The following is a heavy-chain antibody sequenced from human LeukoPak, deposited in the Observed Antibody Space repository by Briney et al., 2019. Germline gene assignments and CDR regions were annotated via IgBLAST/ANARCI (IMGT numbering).Heavy chain of an antibody. V-gene: IGHV3-23*01. CDR1: GFTVSSNY. CDR3: AKVFDAGFYDSKVSGGPFDY. Sequence: PGGSLRLSCAASGFTVSSNYMSWVRQAPGKGLEWVSGISGSGGSTYYADSVKGRFTISRDNSKNTLYLQMNSLRAEDTAVYYCAKVFDAGFYDSKVSGGPFDYWGQGTLVTVSS. CDR2: ISGSGGST. J-gene: IGHJ4*02. D-gene: IGHD3-3*01.